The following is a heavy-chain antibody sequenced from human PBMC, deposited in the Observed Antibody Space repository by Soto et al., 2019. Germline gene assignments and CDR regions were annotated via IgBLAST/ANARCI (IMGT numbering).Heavy chain of an antibody. CDR3: ARSQAHYGSGSYFFYYYGMDV. V-gene: IGHV4-59*08. D-gene: IGHD3-10*01. CDR1: GGSISSYY. Sequence: PSETLSRTCTVSGGSISSYYWSWIRQPPGKGLEWIGYIYYSGSTNYNPSLKSRVTISVDTSKNQFSLKLSSVTAADTAVYYCARSQAHYGSGSYFFYYYGMDVWGQGTTVTVSS. CDR2: IYYSGST. J-gene: IGHJ6*02.